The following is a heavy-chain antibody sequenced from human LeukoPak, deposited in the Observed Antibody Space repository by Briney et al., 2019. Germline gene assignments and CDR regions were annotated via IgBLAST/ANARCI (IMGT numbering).Heavy chain of an antibody. CDR2: ISWNSGCI. D-gene: IGHD4-17*01. Sequence: PGRSLRLSCAASGFTFDDYAMHWVRQAPGKGLEWVSGISWNSGCIGYADSVKGRFTISRDNAKNSLYLQMNSLRAEDTALYYCAKAEGYGAPSLYYYYYGMDVWGQGTTVTVSS. CDR3: AKAEGYGAPSLYYYYYGMDV. J-gene: IGHJ6*02. CDR1: GFTFDDYA. V-gene: IGHV3-9*01.